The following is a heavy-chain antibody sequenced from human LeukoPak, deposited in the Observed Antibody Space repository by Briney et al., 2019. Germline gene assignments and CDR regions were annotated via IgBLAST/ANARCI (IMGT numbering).Heavy chain of an antibody. D-gene: IGHD2-8*02. CDR1: GFTFNNYA. CDR2: ISYGGDNK. CDR3: SWDYTGKEDI. V-gene: IGHV3-30-3*01. J-gene: IGHJ3*02. Sequence: GGSLRLSCAASGFTFNNYAMHWVRQAPGKGLEWVAVISYGGDNKYYADSVKGRFTISRDNSKNTLYLQMNSLRPEDTAVYYCSWDYTGKEDIWGQGTMVTVSS.